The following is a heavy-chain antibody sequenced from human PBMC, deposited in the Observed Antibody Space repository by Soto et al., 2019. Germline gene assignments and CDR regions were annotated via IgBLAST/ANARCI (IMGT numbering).Heavy chain of an antibody. CDR3: ARIKIVGILTYYMDV. Sequence: QLQLQESGPGLVKPSETLSLSCTVSGDSISTSSSYYWGWIRQPPGKGLEWIANMYYSGSTYYNPSLKSRVTISLETSKNQFSPKLNSVTAADTAVYYCARIKIVGILTYYMDVWGKGTTVTVSS. J-gene: IGHJ6*03. D-gene: IGHD3-3*01. CDR2: MYYSGST. V-gene: IGHV4-39*01. CDR1: GDSISTSSSYY.